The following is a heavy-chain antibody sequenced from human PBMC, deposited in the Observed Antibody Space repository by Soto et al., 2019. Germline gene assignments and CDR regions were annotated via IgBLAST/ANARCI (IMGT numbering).Heavy chain of an antibody. V-gene: IGHV5-51*01. Sequence: GESLKISGKASGYNFATYCIAWVLQMPWKGLEYMGIIYPGDSDARYSPSFQGQVTFSADKSISTAYLQWSSLTASDTAIYYCARHGFYGDYASNYFDPWGQGTLVTVSS. J-gene: IGHJ5*02. D-gene: IGHD4-17*01. CDR3: ARHGFYGDYASNYFDP. CDR2: IYPGDSDA. CDR1: GYNFATYC.